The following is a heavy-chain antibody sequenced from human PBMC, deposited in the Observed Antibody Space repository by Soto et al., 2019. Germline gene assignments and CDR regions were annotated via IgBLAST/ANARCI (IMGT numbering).Heavy chain of an antibody. V-gene: IGHV3-48*01. D-gene: IGHD2-8*01. J-gene: IGHJ3*02. CDR2: ISSSSSTI. CDR1: GFTFSSYS. CDR3: ASSLGYCTNGVCYTRGNDAFDI. Sequence: EVQLVESGGGLVQPGGSLRLSCAASGFTFSSYSMNWVRQAPGKGLEWVSYISSSSSTIYYADSVKGRFTISRDTAKNSLFLQMNSLRAEDTAVYYCASSLGYCTNGVCYTRGNDAFDIWGQGTMVTVSS.